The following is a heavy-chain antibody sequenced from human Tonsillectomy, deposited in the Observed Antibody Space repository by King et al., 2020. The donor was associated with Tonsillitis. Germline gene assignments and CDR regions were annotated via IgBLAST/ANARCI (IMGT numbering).Heavy chain of an antibody. J-gene: IGHJ3*02. V-gene: IGHV3-15*01. Sequence: VQLVESGGGLAKPGGSLTLSCVVSGSTFSDAWMRDAWMSWVRQAPGRGLELIGRIKSKGGGGTTDYAAPVKGRFTISRDDSRNTIFLQMNSLKTEDTASYYCTHDNTEHGAFHTWGQGTMVTVSS. CDR3: THDNTEHGAFHT. CDR1: GSTFSDAWMRDAW. D-gene: IGHD3-22*01. CDR2: IKSKGGGGTT.